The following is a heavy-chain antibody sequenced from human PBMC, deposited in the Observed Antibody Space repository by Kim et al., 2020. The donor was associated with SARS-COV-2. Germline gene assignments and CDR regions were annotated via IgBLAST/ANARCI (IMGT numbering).Heavy chain of an antibody. V-gene: IGHV4-34*01. CDR2: GSP. J-gene: IGHJ4*02. Sequence: GSPTSNPALKSRVTLSVDTSKNQFSRKLGSVTAADTAVYYCARRPAGVDWWGQGTPVTVSS. CDR3: ARRPAGVDW.